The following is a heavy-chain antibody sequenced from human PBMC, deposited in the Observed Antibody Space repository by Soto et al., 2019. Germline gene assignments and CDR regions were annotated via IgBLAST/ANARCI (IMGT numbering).Heavy chain of an antibody. CDR2: INSDGSST. Sequence: GGSLRLSCAASGFTFSSYWMHWVRQAPGKGLVWVSRINSDGSSTSYADSVKGRFTISRDNAKNTLYLQMNSLRAEDTAVYYCERESTTYYDFWSGYLEINWFAPWGQGTLVPVSS. V-gene: IGHV3-74*01. D-gene: IGHD3-3*01. J-gene: IGHJ5*02. CDR3: ERESTTYYDFWSGYLEINWFAP. CDR1: GFTFSSYW.